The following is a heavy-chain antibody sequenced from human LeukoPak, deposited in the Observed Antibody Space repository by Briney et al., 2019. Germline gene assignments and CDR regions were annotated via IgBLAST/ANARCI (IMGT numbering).Heavy chain of an antibody. V-gene: IGHV4-4*07. J-gene: IGHJ4*02. CDR3: ARTTVTTKFDY. Sequence: SETLSLTCTVSGDSITNYHWSWIRQTAGKGLEWIGRIYTTGSTTYNPSLKGRVTMSTDTSKNQISLNLRSATAADTAVYYCARTTVTTKFDYWGQGTLVTVSS. D-gene: IGHD4-11*01. CDR1: GDSITNYH. CDR2: IYTTGST.